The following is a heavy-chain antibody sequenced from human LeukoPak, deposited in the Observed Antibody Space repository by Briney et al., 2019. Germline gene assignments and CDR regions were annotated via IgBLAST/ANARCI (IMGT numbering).Heavy chain of an antibody. CDR1: GGSFSGYY. CDR2: INHSGST. CDR3: AFWSTYYSGSGEYN. J-gene: IGHJ4*02. D-gene: IGHD3-10*01. Sequence: SETLSLTCAVYGGSFSGYYWSWIRQPPGKGLEWIGEINHSGSTNYNPSLKSRVTISVDTSKNQFSLKLTSVTVADTAIYYCAFWSTYYSGSGEYNWGQGTLVTVSS. V-gene: IGHV4-34*01.